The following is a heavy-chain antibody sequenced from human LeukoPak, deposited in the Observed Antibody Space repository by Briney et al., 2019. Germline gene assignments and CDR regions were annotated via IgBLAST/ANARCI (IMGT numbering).Heavy chain of an antibody. Sequence: SETLSLTCTVSGYSISRGFYWGWIRQPPGKGLEWIGNIHYSGSTYYKPSLKSRVTISVDTSKNQFSLKLSSVTAADTAVYYCARGAKGETYYDFWSGYDPYYYMDVWGKGTTVTVSS. V-gene: IGHV4-38-2*02. J-gene: IGHJ6*03. D-gene: IGHD3-3*01. CDR2: IHYSGST. CDR3: ARGAKGETYYDFWSGYDPYYYMDV. CDR1: GYSISRGFY.